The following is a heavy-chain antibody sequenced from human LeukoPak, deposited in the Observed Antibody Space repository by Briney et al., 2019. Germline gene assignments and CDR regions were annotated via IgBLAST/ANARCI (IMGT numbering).Heavy chain of an antibody. CDR3: ARGDTAMVHIDY. V-gene: IGHV4-34*01. Sequence: SETLSLTCAVYGGSFSGYYWSWIRQPPGKGLEWIGEINHSGSTNYNPSLKSRVTISVDTSKNQFSLKLSSVTAADTAVYYCARGDTAMVHIDYWGQGTLVTVSS. CDR1: GGSFSGYY. CDR2: INHSGST. J-gene: IGHJ4*02. D-gene: IGHD5-18*01.